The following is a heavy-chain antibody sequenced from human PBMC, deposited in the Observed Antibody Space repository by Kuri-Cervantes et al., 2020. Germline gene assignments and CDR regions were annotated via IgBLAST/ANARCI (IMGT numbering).Heavy chain of an antibody. D-gene: IGHD3-10*01. CDR1: GFTFSSYS. CDR2: ISSSSSTI. V-gene: IGHV3-48*04. J-gene: IGHJ4*02. Sequence: GESLKISCAASGFTFSSYSMNWVRQAPGKGLEWVSYISSSSSTIYYADSVKGRFTTSRDNAKNTLHLQMNSLRAEDTAVYYCARGGLLTMVRGVVNYPNDYWGQGTLVTVSS. CDR3: ARGGLLTMVRGVVNYPNDY.